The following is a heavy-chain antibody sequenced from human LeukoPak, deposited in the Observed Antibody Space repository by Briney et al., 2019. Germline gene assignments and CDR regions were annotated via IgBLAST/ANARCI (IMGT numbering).Heavy chain of an antibody. J-gene: IGHJ5*02. CDR2: IYYSGST. D-gene: IGHD3-10*01. Sequence: PSETLSLTCTVSGGSISSYYWSWIRQPPGKGLEWIGYIYYSGSTNYNPSLKSRVTISVDTSKNQFSLKLSSVTAADTAVYYCARLGLLWFGELFTWFDPWGQGTLVTVSS. CDR1: GGSISSYY. CDR3: ARLGLLWFGELFTWFDP. V-gene: IGHV4-59*01.